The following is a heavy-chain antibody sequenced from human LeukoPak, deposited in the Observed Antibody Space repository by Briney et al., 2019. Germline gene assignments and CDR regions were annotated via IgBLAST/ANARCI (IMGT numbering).Heavy chain of an antibody. Sequence: ETLSLTCAVYGGSFSGYYWSWIRQAPGKGLEWVSGISPGGGPTYYADSVRGRFAISRDGSKNTLYLQMKNLRAEDTAVYYCAKDGAWLRFDDWGQGILVTVSS. CDR1: GGSFSGYY. CDR2: ISPGGGPT. CDR3: AKDGAWLRFDD. J-gene: IGHJ4*02. V-gene: IGHV3-23*01. D-gene: IGHD5-12*01.